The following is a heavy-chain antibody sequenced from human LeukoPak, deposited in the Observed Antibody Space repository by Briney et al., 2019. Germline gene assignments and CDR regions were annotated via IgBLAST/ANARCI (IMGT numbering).Heavy chain of an antibody. D-gene: IGHD4-17*01. V-gene: IGHV4-38-2*01. J-gene: IGHJ4*02. CDR3: ASLYGDYLDY. CDR2: IYHSGST. CDR1: GYSISSGYY. Sequence: SETLSLTCAVSGYSISSGYYWGWIRQPPGKGLEWIGSIYHSGSTYYNPSLKSRVPISVDTSKNQFSLKLSSVTAADTAVYYCASLYGDYLDYWGQGTLVTVSS.